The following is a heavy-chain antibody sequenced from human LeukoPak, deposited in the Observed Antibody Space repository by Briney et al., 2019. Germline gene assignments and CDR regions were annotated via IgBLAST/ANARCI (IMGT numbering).Heavy chain of an antibody. CDR1: GFTFSDYY. CDR2: ITGSGNSK. J-gene: IGHJ6*02. Sequence: GGSLRLSCAASGFTFSDYYMTWVRQAAGRGPEWLSYITGSGNSKYYADSVRGRFTISRDNDKSSLYLQMESLRAEDTAVYYCARGNYGMDVWGRGTAVTVSS. CDR3: ARGNYGMDV. V-gene: IGHV3-11*01.